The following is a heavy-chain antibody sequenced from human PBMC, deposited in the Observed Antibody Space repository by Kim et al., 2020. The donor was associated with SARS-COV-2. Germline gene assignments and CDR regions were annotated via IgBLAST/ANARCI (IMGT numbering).Heavy chain of an antibody. D-gene: IGHD1-26*01. CDR2: ISYDGSNK. Sequence: GSLRLSCAASGFTFSSYAMHWVRQAPGKGLEWVAVISYDGSNKYYADSVKGRFTISRDNSKNTLYLQMNSLRAEDTAVYYCARARGGSYYYGMDVCGQG. CDR3: ARARGGSYYYGMDV. V-gene: IGHV3-30-3*01. J-gene: IGHJ6*02. CDR1: GFTFSSYA.